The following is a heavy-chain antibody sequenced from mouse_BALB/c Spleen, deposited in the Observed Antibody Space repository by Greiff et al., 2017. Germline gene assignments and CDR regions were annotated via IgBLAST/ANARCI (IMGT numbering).Heavy chain of an antibody. D-gene: IGHD2-1*01. CDR2: IYPGDGDT. CDR1: GYTFTSYW. CDR3: ARWDGNYDAMDY. V-gene: IGHV1-87*01. J-gene: IGHJ4*01. Sequence: QVQLQQSGAELARPGASVKLSCKASGYTFTSYWMQWVKQRPGQGLEWIGAIYPGDGDTRYTQKFKGKATLTADKSSSTAYMQLSSLASEDSAVYYCARWDGNYDAMDYWGQGTSVTVSS.